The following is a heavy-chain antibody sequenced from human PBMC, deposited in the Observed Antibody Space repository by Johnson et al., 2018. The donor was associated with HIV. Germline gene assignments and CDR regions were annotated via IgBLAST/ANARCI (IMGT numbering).Heavy chain of an antibody. Sequence: QVQLVESGGGVVQPGRSLRLSCAASGFSFNNFGFHWVRQAPGKGLDWVAAISFAGNQKHYAESVKGRFTISREHSKNMLFLEMNSLRGEHTAVSYCAKDLREFECEEGASDYYDFGREQPCQDPRGVVGSIDVWGHGSLVTVSS. J-gene: IGHJ3*01. CDR3: AKDLREFECEEGASDYYDFGREQPCQDPRGVVGSIDV. CDR2: ISFAGNQK. CDR1: GFSFNNFG. V-gene: IGHV3-30*18. D-gene: IGHD3-3*01.